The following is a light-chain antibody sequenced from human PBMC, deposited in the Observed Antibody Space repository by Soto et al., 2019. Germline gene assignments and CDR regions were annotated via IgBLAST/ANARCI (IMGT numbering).Light chain of an antibody. CDR1: SSGVGGYNY. CDR2: DVS. V-gene: IGLV2-14*01. Sequence: QSALTQPASVFGSPGQSITISCTGTSSGVGGYNYVSWYQQHPGKAPKLMIYDVSNRPSGVSNRFSGSKSGNTASLTISGLQAEDEADYYCSSYTSSSTPYVFGTGTKVPVL. CDR3: SSYTSSSTPYV. J-gene: IGLJ1*01.